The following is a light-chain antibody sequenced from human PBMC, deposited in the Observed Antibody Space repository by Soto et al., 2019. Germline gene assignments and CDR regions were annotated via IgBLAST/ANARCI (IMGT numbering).Light chain of an antibody. V-gene: IGKV3-20*01. J-gene: IGKJ1*01. CDR3: QQYGSTPRT. CDR1: QSLTNY. Sequence: EIVLTQSPGTLSLSPGEGATLSCRASQSLTNYLAWYQHKPGQAPRLLIYVASSRATGIPDRFSGSGSGTDFTLTISRMEPEDFAVYYCQQYGSTPRTFGQGTKVEMK. CDR2: VAS.